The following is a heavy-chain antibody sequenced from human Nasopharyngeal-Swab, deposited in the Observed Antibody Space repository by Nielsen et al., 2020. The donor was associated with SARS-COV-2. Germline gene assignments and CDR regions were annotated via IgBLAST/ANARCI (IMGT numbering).Heavy chain of an antibody. CDR3: ATVYSAVYSSGWYFY. Sequence: ASVTVSRQVSRYTLTELSMHWVRQAPAKGLEWMGGFDPEDGETNHPQKFQGRATMTEDTSSDTAYMELSSLRSEDTAVYYCATVYSAVYSSGWYFYWGQGTLVTVSS. J-gene: IGHJ4*02. D-gene: IGHD6-19*01. CDR2: FDPEDGET. CDR1: RYTLTELS. V-gene: IGHV1-24*01.